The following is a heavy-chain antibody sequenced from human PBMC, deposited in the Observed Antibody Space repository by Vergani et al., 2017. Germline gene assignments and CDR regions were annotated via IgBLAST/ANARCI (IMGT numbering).Heavy chain of an antibody. CDR2: ISAYNGNT. Sequence: QVQLVQSGAEVKKPGASVKVSCKASGYTFTSYGISWVRQAPGQGLEWMGWISAYNGNTNYAQKLQGRVTMTTDQSTSKAYMELRSLRSDDTAVYYCARYSYGAMESTWGMDVWGQGTTVTVSS. D-gene: IGHD5-18*01. J-gene: IGHJ6*02. V-gene: IGHV1-18*01. CDR3: ARYSYGAMESTWGMDV. CDR1: GYTFTSYG.